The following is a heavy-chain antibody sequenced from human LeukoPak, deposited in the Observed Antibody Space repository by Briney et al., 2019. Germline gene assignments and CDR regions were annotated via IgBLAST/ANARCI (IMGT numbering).Heavy chain of an antibody. CDR3: ARDAGEQQLPRWVWFDP. V-gene: IGHV3-11*01. CDR1: GFTFSDYY. Sequence: GGSLTLSCAASGFTFSDYYLSWIRAAAGTGLDWSSYINNSGSTIYYADSVKGRFTISRDNAKNSLYLQMNSLRAEDTAVYYCARDAGEQQLPRWVWFDPWGQGTLVTVSS. D-gene: IGHD6-13*01. J-gene: IGHJ5*02. CDR2: INNSGSTI.